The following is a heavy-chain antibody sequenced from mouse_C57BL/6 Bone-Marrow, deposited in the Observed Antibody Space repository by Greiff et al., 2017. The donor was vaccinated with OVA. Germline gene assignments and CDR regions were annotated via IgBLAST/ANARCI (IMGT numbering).Heavy chain of an antibody. CDR2: IYRGDGDT. CDR3: ARGYF. CDR1: GYAFSSYW. Sequence: QVQLKESGAELVKPGASVEISCKASGYAFSSYWMNWVKQRPGKGLEWIGQIYRGDGDTNYNGKFKGKATLAADKSSSTAYMQLSSLTAEDSAVYFCARGYFWGQGTTLTVSS. J-gene: IGHJ2*01. V-gene: IGHV1-80*01.